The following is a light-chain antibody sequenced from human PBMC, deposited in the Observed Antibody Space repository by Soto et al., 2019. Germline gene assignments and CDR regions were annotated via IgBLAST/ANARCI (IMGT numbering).Light chain of an antibody. CDR3: CSYASSSTYV. Sequence: SVLTQPASVSGSPGESISISCTGTSSDVGSYNLVSWYQQHPGKAPKLMIYEVTKRPSGVSDRFSGSKSGNTASLTISGLQAEDEADYYCCSYASSSTYVFGTGTKVTVL. CDR2: EVT. V-gene: IGLV2-23*02. J-gene: IGLJ1*01. CDR1: SSDVGSYNL.